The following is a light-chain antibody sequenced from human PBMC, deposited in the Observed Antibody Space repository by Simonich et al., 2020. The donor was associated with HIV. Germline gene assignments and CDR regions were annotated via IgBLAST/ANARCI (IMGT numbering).Light chain of an antibody. J-gene: IGKJ5*01. V-gene: IGKV2-30*01. CDR2: KVS. Sequence: DVVMTQSPLSLPVTLGQPASISCKSSQNLVYNDGNTYLNWFLKRPGPSPRRLIYKVSTRASGVPDRFSGSGSGTDFTLKISRVEAEDVGVYYCMQGTHWPPITFGQGTRLEIK. CDR3: MQGTHWPPIT. CDR1: QNLVYNDGNTY.